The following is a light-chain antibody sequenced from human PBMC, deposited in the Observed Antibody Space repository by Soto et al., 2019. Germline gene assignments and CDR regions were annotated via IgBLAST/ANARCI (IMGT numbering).Light chain of an antibody. J-gene: IGLJ3*02. CDR1: SSDVGTYKY. Sequence: QSALTQPPSASGSPGQSVTISCTGTSSDVGTYKYVSWYQQHPGKAPKLMIYEVSKRPSGVPDRFTGSKSGNTASLTVSGLQADDEADYYCSSYAGSSSWVFGGGTQLTVL. CDR3: SSYAGSSSWV. V-gene: IGLV2-8*01. CDR2: EVS.